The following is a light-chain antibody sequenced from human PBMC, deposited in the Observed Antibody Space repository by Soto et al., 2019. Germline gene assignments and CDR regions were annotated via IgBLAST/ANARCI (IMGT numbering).Light chain of an antibody. CDR2: RNN. CDR1: SSNIGSNY. J-gene: IGLJ1*01. CDR3: AAWDDRLSGPLYV. Sequence: QSVLTQPPSASGTPGQRVTISCSGSSSNIGSNYVYWYQQLPGTAPKLLIYRNNQRPSGVPDRFSGSKSGTSASLAISGLRYEDEAVYYCAAWDDRLSGPLYVFGTGNKLTVL. V-gene: IGLV1-47*01.